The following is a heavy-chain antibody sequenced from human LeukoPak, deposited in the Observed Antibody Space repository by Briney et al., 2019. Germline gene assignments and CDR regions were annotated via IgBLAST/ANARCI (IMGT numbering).Heavy chain of an antibody. V-gene: IGHV1-2*02. D-gene: IGHD3-10*01. CDR3: AREYGSGYYYVYLDY. CDR2: FNPNSGGT. J-gene: IGHJ4*02. Sequence: GASVKVSCKASGYTFTGYYIHWVRQSPGQGLEWMGWFNPNSGGTDSAQKFQGRVTMTGDTSISTAYMEFSRLTSGDTAVYYCAREYGSGYYYVYLDYWGQGTLVTVSS. CDR1: GYTFTGYY.